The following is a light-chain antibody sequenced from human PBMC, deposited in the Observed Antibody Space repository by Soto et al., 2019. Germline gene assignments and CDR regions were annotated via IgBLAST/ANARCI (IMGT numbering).Light chain of an antibody. Sequence: QSVLTQPASVSGSPGQSIAISCTGTFSDVGGYDYVSWYQQHPDKAPKLMIYGVTKRRSGVSNGFSGSKSGNTASLTISGLQPEDEADYYCSSHTSGSTRGLGSGTKVTVL. CDR3: SSHTSGSTRG. CDR1: FSDVGGYDY. V-gene: IGLV2-14*01. J-gene: IGLJ1*01. CDR2: GVT.